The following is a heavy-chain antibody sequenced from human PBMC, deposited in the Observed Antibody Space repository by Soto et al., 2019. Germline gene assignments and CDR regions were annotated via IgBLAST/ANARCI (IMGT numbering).Heavy chain of an antibody. CDR3: ARDKITGLLDY. J-gene: IGHJ4*02. D-gene: IGHD2-8*02. V-gene: IGHV4-34*01. CDR1: GGSFSGYY. Sequence: QVQLQQWGAGLLKPSETLSLTCAVYGGSFSGYYWTWIRQPPGTGLEWIGEINHSGSTTYNPSLKSRVTISVDTPKNQFSLKLTSVTAADTAVYYCARDKITGLLDYWGQGTLVTVSS. CDR2: INHSGST.